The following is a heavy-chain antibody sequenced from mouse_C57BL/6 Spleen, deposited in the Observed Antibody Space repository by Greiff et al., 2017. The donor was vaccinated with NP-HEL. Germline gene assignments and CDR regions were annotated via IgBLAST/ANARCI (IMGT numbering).Heavy chain of an antibody. CDR1: GFTFSDYY. D-gene: IGHD1-1*01. V-gene: IGHV5-12*01. CDR2: ISNGGGST. CDR3: ARGDYYGSGGAMDY. J-gene: IGHJ4*01. Sequence: DVHLVESGGGLVQPGGSLKLSCAASGFTFSDYYMYWVRQTPEKRLEWVAYISNGGGSTYYPDTVKGRFTISRDNAKNTLYLQMSRLKSEDTAMYYCARGDYYGSGGAMDYWGQGTSVTVSS.